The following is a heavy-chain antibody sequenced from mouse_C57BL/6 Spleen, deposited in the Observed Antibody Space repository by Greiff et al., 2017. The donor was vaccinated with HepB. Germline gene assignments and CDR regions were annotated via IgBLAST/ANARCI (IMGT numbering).Heavy chain of an antibody. D-gene: IGHD1-1*01. CDR1: GYTFTDYE. V-gene: IGHV1-15*01. CDR2: IDPETGGT. CDR3: TRLLRYQLGDYFDY. Sequence: QVQLQQSGAELVRPGASVTLSCKASGYTFTDYEMHWVKQTPVHGLEWIGAIDPETGGTAYNQKFKGKAILTADKSSSTAYMELRSLTSEDSAVYYWTRLLRYQLGDYFDYWGQGTTLTVSS. J-gene: IGHJ2*01.